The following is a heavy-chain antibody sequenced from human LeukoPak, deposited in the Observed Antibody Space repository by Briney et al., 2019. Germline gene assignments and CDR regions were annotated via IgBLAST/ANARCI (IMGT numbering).Heavy chain of an antibody. D-gene: IGHD6-19*01. J-gene: IGHJ6*02. CDR2: INHSGST. CDR1: GGSFSGYY. CDR3: ARGRGGSGWTYYYYYYGMDV. Sequence: PSETLSLTCAVYGGSFSGYYWSWIRQPPGKGLEWIGQINHSGSTNYNPSLKSRVTISVDTSKNQFSLKLSSVTAADTAVYYCARGRGGSGWTYYYYYYGMDVWGQGTTVTVSS. V-gene: IGHV4-34*01.